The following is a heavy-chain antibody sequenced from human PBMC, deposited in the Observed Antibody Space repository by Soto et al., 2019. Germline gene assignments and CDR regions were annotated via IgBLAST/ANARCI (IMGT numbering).Heavy chain of an antibody. D-gene: IGHD3-22*01. CDR3: ARGVYDSHGYSYP. CDR2: ISSSGDRI. CDR1: VFTVSSYA. J-gene: IGHJ5*02. Sequence: PGGSLRLSCSSYVFTVSSYAMSWVREAPGKGLEWISYISSSGDRIYYADSVKVRFTISRDNPKNSLYLQMNSLRAEDTAVYYCARGVYDSHGYSYPWGQGTLVTVSS. V-gene: IGHV3-48*03.